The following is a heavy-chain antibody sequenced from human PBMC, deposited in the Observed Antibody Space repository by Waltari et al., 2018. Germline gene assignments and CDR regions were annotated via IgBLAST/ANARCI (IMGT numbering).Heavy chain of an antibody. J-gene: IGHJ6*02. V-gene: IGHV4-59*01. CDR1: GVSISSYY. CDR3: AKILPGHSYGYKDYHYGMDV. D-gene: IGHD5-18*01. Sequence: QMALQESGPGLVKPSETLSLTCTVSGVSISSYYWSWLRPPPGQGLEYIGSIYYSGSTNYHPPLKSRVRISVETCRNHLSLKLSSVTAADTAVYYCAKILPGHSYGYKDYHYGMDVWGQGTAVTVSS. CDR2: IYYSGST.